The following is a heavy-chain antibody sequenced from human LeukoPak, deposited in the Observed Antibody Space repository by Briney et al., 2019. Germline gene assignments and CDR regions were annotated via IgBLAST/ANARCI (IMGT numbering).Heavy chain of an antibody. CDR3: ARDEVGATYSTLGGMDV. V-gene: IGHV4-39*07. CDR1: GGSISSSSYY. J-gene: IGHJ6*02. CDR2: IYYSGST. D-gene: IGHD1-26*01. Sequence: SETLSLTSTVSGGSISSSSYYWGWIRQPPGKGLEWIGSIYYSGSTYYNPSLKSRVTISVDTSKNQFSLKLSSVTAADTAVYYCARDEVGATYSTLGGMDVWGQGTTVTVSS.